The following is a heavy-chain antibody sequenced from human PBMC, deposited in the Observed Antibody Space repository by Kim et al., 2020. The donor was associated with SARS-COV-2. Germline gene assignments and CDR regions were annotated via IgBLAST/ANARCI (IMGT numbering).Heavy chain of an antibody. Sequence: GGSLRLSCAASGFTFGDYAMHWVRQAPGKGLEWVSGISWNSGSIGYADSVKGRFTISRDNAKNSLYLQMNSLRAEDTALYYCAKVEPGRSSSYLGRVAYFDYWGQGTLVTVSS. CDR1: GFTFGDYA. J-gene: IGHJ4*02. CDR3: AKVEPGRSSSYLGRVAYFDY. V-gene: IGHV3-9*01. CDR2: ISWNSGSI. D-gene: IGHD3-16*02.